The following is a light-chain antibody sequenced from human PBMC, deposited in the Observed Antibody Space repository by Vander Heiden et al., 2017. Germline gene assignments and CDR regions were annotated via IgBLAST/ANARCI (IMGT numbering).Light chain of an antibody. CDR1: QSLLHSNGYNY. V-gene: IGKV2-28*01. J-gene: IGKJ4*01. CDR3: MQALQTPLT. CDR2: LGS. Sequence: IVMTLSPLSLPVTPGEPASSSCRSSQSLLHSNGYNYLDWYLQKPGQAPQLLIYLGSNRASGVPDRFSGSGSGTDFTLKISRVEAEDVGVYYCMQALQTPLTFGGGTKVEIK.